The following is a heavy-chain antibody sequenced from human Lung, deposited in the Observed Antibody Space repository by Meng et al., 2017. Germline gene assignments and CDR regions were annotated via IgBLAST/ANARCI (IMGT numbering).Heavy chain of an antibody. CDR2: IDPSGGST. CDR1: GYTFTSYY. Sequence: QVQLVQSGAEGKKPGASGKVSCKASGYTFTSYYMHWVRQAPGQGHEWMGIIDPSGGSTDYAQKFQGRVTVTGDTSTSTVYMDLSSLRSEDTAVYYCTISDYGNFDYWGQGTLVTVSS. CDR3: TISDYGNFDY. V-gene: IGHV1-46*03. D-gene: IGHD4-17*01. J-gene: IGHJ4*02.